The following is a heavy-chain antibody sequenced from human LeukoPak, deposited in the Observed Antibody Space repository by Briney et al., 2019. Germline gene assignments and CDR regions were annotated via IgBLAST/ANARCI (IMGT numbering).Heavy chain of an antibody. J-gene: IGHJ4*02. D-gene: IGHD3-22*01. V-gene: IGHV3-23*01. Sequence: GGSLRLSCAASGFTFSSYAMSWVRQAPGKGLEWVSAISGSGGSTYYADSVKGRFTISRDNSKNTLYLQMNSLRAEDTAVYYCAKDRPGYYYDSSGIMGYWGQGTLVTVSS. CDR3: AKDRPGYYYDSSGIMGY. CDR1: GFTFSSYA. CDR2: ISGSGGST.